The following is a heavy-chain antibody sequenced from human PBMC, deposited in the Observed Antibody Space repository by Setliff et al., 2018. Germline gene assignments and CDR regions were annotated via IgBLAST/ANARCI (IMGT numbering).Heavy chain of an antibody. CDR2: IYTSGST. CDR3: ARHTPGYYYMDV. D-gene: IGHD2-15*01. CDR1: GGSISNYY. V-gene: IGHV4-4*07. J-gene: IGHJ6*03. Sequence: PSETLSLTCTVSGGSISNYYWSWIRQPAGRGLEWIGRIYTSGSTNYNPSLKSRVTISMDTSKNQFSLKVSSVTAADTAVYYCARHTPGYYYMDVWGKGTTVTVSS.